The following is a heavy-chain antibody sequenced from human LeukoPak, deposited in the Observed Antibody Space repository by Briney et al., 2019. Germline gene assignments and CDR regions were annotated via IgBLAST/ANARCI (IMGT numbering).Heavy chain of an antibody. CDR2: ITGSGGST. V-gene: IGHV3-23*01. J-gene: IGHJ4*02. D-gene: IGHD3-9*01. CDR1: GFIFSNYA. CDR3: AKWGDYDVLTGYYVSDY. Sequence: PRGSLRLSCAASGFIFSNYAMSWVRQAPGKGLEWVSAITGSGGSTYYADSVKGRFTISRDNSKNTLYLQMNSLRAEDTAVYYCAKWGDYDVLTGYYVSDYWGQGTLVTVSS.